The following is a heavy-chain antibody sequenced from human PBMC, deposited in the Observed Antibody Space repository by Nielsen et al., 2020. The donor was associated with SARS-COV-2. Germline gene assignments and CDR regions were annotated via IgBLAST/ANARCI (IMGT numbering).Heavy chain of an antibody. CDR1: GVPFSNYN. CDR3: AKDPSDGYSSSWYFDY. D-gene: IGHD6-13*01. Sequence: GESLKISCAAFGVPFSNYNMNWVRQAPGKGLEWLSSIRSSTSYIYYADSVKGRFTISRDNAKNSLYLQMNSLRAEDTALYYCAKDPSDGYSSSWYFDYWGQGTLVTVSS. J-gene: IGHJ4*02. CDR2: IRSSTSYI. V-gene: IGHV3-21*04.